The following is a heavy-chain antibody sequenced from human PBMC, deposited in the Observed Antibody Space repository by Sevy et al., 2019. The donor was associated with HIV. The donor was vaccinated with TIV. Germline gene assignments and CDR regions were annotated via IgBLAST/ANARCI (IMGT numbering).Heavy chain of an antibody. CDR3: ARAPSGSQGPGQYFHH. D-gene: IGHD1-26*01. CDR2: ITPNNGNT. CDR1: GYTFTNYH. Sequence: ASVKVSCKASGYTFTNYHITWVRQAPGQGLEWMGSITPNNGNTEYVQRLQGRVTMTTDTSTSTAYMELRNLKSDDTAVYYCARAPSGSQGPGQYFHHWGQGTLVTVSS. J-gene: IGHJ1*01. V-gene: IGHV1-18*01.